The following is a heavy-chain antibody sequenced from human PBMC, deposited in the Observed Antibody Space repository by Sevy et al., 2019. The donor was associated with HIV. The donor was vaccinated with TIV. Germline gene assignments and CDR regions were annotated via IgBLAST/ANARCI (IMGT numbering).Heavy chain of an antibody. V-gene: IGHV3-33*08. J-gene: IGHJ4*02. CDR2: IWYDGSNK. D-gene: IGHD6-19*01. CDR3: ARESIAVAGIGYYFDY. CDR1: GFTVSSNY. Sequence: GGSLRLSCAVSGFTVSSNYMTWVRQAPGKGLEWVAVIWYDGSNKEYADSVKGRFTISRDNSKNTLYVQMNSLRAEDTAVYYCARESIAVAGIGYYFDYWGQGTLVTVSS.